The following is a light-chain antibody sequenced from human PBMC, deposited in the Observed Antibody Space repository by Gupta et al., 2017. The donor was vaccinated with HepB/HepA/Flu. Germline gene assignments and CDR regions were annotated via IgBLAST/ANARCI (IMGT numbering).Light chain of an antibody. CDR1: QTIDAF. V-gene: IGKV1-39*01. CDR2: AAS. Sequence: DIQMTQSPSSLSASVGDRVTITCRASQTIDAFLNWYQQKPGKAPSLLIYAASSLQSGVPSRFSGSGSGADFTLTIRSLQPEDFATYYCQQSYSTPRTFGQGTKVEIK. J-gene: IGKJ1*01. CDR3: QQSYSTPRT.